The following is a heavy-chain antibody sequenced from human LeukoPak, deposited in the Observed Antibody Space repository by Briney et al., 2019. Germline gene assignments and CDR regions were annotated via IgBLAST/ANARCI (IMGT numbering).Heavy chain of an antibody. Sequence: ASVKVSCKASGYTFTGYYMHWVRQAPGQGLEWMGWINPNSGNTGYAQKFQGRVTMTRDTSISTAYMELSSLRSEDTAVYYCAGGYCSSTSCPEYFQHWGQGTLVTVSS. CDR2: INPNSGNT. D-gene: IGHD2-2*01. V-gene: IGHV1-8*02. CDR3: AGGYCSSTSCPEYFQH. CDR1: GYTFTGYY. J-gene: IGHJ1*01.